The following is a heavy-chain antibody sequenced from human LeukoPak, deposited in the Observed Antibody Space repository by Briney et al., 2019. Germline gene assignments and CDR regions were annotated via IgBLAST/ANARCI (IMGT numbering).Heavy chain of an antibody. CDR1: GYTFTSYY. J-gene: IGHJ4*02. D-gene: IGHD2-2*03. V-gene: IGHV1-46*01. CDR2: INPSGGST. CDR3: ARDGYCSSTSCSNASDY. Sequence: ASVKVSCKASGYTFTSYYMHWVRQAPGQGLEWMGIINPSGGSTSYAQKFQGRVTMTRDTSTSTVYMELSSLRSEDTAVYHCARDGYCSSTSCSNASDYWGQGTLVTVSS.